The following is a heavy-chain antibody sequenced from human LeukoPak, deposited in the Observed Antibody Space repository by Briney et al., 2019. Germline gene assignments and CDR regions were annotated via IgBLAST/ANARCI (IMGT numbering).Heavy chain of an antibody. J-gene: IGHJ4*02. V-gene: IGHV3-30-3*01. Sequence: GGSLRLSCAASGFTFSSYAMHWVRQAPGKGLEWVAVMSSDGSSRYYAGSVKGRFTISRDNSKDTVYLQMNSLRAEDTAVYYCARDLDNWGQGTLVTVSS. CDR2: MSSDGSSR. CDR3: ARDLDN. CDR1: GFTFSSYA.